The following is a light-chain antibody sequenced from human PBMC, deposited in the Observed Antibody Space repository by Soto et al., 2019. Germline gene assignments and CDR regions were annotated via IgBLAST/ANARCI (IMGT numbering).Light chain of an antibody. CDR2: DAS. J-gene: IGKJ1*01. V-gene: IGKV3-11*01. CDR3: QQRSDWPAWT. Sequence: EIVLTQSPATLSLSPGERATLSCRASQSVSSSLAWYQQKPGLPPRLLIYDASNRAAGIPARFSGSGSGTDFTLTISSLEPEDFVVYYCQQRSDWPAWTFGQGTKVEIK. CDR1: QSVSSS.